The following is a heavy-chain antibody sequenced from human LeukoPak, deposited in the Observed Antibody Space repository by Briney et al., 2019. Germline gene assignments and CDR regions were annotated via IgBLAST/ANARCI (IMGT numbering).Heavy chain of an antibody. Sequence: GGSLRLSCAASGFTFSSYAMSWVRQAPGKGLEWVSAISGSGGSTYYADSVKGRFSISRDNSKNTLYLQMNSLRAEDTAVYYCAKRYCSGGSCYSDYWGQGTLVTVSS. J-gene: IGHJ4*02. CDR3: AKRYCSGGSCYSDY. V-gene: IGHV3-23*01. D-gene: IGHD2-15*01. CDR1: GFTFSSYA. CDR2: ISGSGGST.